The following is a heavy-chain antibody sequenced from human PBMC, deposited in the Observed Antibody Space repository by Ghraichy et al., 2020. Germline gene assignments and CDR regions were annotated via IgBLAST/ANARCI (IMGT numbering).Heavy chain of an antibody. CDR1: GGSFSGYY. J-gene: IGHJ5*02. V-gene: IGHV4-34*01. CDR3: AREKVRGVVWFDP. CDR2: INHSGST. Sequence: SETLSLTCAVYGGSFSGYYWSWIRQPPGKGLEWIGEINHSGSTNYNPSLKSRVTISVDTSKNQFSLKLSSVTAADTAVYYCAREKVRGVVWFDPWGQGTLVTVSS. D-gene: IGHD3-10*01.